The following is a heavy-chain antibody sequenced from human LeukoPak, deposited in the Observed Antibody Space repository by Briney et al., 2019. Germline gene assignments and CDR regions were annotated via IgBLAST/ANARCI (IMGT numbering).Heavy chain of an antibody. CDR1: GYRFSDYW. V-gene: IGHV5-51*01. CDR2: IYPGDSDT. D-gene: IGHD2-15*01. CDR3: ARQRIVVDAYFDY. J-gene: IGHJ4*02. Sequence: GESLKISCKGSGYRFSDYWIGWMRQMPGKGLEWMGIIYPGDSDTRYSPSFQGQVTISADKSISTAYLQWSSLKASDTAMYYCARQRIVVDAYFDYWGQGTLVTVSS.